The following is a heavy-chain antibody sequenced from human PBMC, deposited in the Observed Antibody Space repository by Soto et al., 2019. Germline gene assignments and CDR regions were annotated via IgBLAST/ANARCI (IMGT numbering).Heavy chain of an antibody. J-gene: IGHJ4*02. CDR3: ARVSGDPDFWSGSGFDY. CDR1: GGSISSYY. CDR2: IYYSGST. V-gene: IGHV4-59*01. D-gene: IGHD3-3*01. Sequence: SETLSLTCTVSGGSISSYYWSWIRQPPGKGLEWIGYIYYSGSTNYNPSLKSRVTISVDTSKNQFSLKLSSVTAADTAVYYCARVSGDPDFWSGSGFDYWGQGTLVTVSS.